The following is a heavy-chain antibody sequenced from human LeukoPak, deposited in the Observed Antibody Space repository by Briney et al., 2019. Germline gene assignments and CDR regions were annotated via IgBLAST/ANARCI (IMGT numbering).Heavy chain of an antibody. V-gene: IGHV1-8*01. Sequence: GASVKVSCKASGYTFTSYDINWVRQATGQGLEWMGWMNPNSGNTGYAQKFQGRVTMTRNTSISTADMELSSLRSEDTAVYYCARGRSSGPQFDPWGQGTLVTVSS. D-gene: IGHD6-19*01. CDR2: MNPNSGNT. CDR1: GYTFTSYD. J-gene: IGHJ5*02. CDR3: ARGRSSGPQFDP.